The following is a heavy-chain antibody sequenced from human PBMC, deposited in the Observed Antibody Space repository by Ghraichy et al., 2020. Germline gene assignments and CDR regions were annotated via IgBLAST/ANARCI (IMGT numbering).Heavy chain of an antibody. J-gene: IGHJ4*02. CDR1: GGTFSSYA. CDR3: ARDYSSSSLSFDY. Sequence: SVKVSCKASGGTFSSYAISWVRQAPGQGLEWMGRIIPILGIANYAQNFQGRVTITADKSTSTAYMELSSLRSEDTAVYYCARDYSSSSLSFDYWGQGTLVTVSS. CDR2: IIPILGIA. V-gene: IGHV1-69*04. D-gene: IGHD6-6*01.